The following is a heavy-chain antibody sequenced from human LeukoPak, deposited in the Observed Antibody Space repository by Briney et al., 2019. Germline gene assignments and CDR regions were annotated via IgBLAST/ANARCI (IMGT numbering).Heavy chain of an antibody. CDR3: ATTARSSWYNFDY. CDR2: IYYSGST. CDR1: GGSISSGGYY. J-gene: IGHJ4*02. V-gene: IGHV4-30-2*01. Sequence: PSETLSLTCTVSGGSISSGGYYWSWIRQPPGKGLEWIGYIYYSGSTYYNPSLKSRVTISVDRSKNQFSLKLSSVTAADTAVYYCATTARSSWYNFDYWGQGTLVTVSS. D-gene: IGHD6-13*01.